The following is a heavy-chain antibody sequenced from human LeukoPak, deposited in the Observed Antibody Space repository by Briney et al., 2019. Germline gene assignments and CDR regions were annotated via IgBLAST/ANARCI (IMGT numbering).Heavy chain of an antibody. CDR1: GYTLTELS. Sequence: ASVKVSCKVSGYTLTELSMHWVRQAPGKGLEWMGGFDPEDGETIYAQKFQGRVTMTEDTSTDTAYMELSSLRSEDTAVHYCATASEYYYDSSGYYYFDYWGQGTLVTVSS. CDR2: FDPEDGET. D-gene: IGHD3-22*01. J-gene: IGHJ4*02. CDR3: ATASEYYYDSSGYYYFDY. V-gene: IGHV1-24*01.